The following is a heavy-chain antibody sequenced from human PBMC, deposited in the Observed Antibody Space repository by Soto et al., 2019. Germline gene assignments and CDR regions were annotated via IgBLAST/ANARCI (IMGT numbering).Heavy chain of an antibody. D-gene: IGHD2-2*01. CDR3: AREVVPAATKRYYYYYGMDV. CDR1: GDAISRGGYY. J-gene: IGHJ6*02. Sequence: SETLSLTCTVSGDAISRGGYYWGWIRQHPGKGLQWLGYIYYSRSTYYNPSLKSRVTISVDTSKNQFSLKLSSVTAADTAVYYCAREVVPAATKRYYYYYGMDVWGQGTTVTVSS. CDR2: IYYSRST. V-gene: IGHV4-30-4*01.